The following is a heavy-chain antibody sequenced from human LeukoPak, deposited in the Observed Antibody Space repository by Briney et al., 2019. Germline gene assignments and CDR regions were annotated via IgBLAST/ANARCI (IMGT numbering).Heavy chain of an antibody. Sequence: PSETLSLTCTVSGGSISSSSYYWGWIRQPPGKGLEWIGSIYYSGSTYYNPSPKSRVTISVDTSKNQFSLKLSSVTAADTAVYYCARSTMVVAFDIWGQGTMVTVSS. V-gene: IGHV4-39*07. CDR3: ARSTMVVAFDI. J-gene: IGHJ3*02. CDR2: IYYSGST. D-gene: IGHD3-10*01. CDR1: GGSISSSSYY.